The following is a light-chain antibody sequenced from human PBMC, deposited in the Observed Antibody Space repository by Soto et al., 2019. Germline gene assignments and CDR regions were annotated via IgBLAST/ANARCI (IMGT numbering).Light chain of an antibody. CDR3: SSYAGSNNLGV. J-gene: IGLJ1*01. CDR2: EVS. CDR1: SSDVGGYNY. V-gene: IGLV2-8*01. Sequence: QSALTQPPSASGSPGQSVTISCTGTSSDVGGYNYVSWYQQHPGKASKLMIYEVSKRPSGVPDRFSGSKSGNTASLTVSGLQAEDEADYYCSSYAGSNNLGVFGTGTKVPVL.